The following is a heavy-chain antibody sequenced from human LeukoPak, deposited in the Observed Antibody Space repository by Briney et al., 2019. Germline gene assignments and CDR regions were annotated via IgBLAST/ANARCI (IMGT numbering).Heavy chain of an antibody. J-gene: IGHJ4*02. CDR3: ARTRFACSGYYSGYFDY. D-gene: IGHD3-22*01. V-gene: IGHV1-69*05. Sequence: VASVKVSSKASGGTFSSYAISWVRQAPGQGLEWMARIIPIFGTANYAQQFQGRVTITTDESTSTAYMELSSLRSEDTAVYYCARTRFACSGYYSGYFDYWGQGTLVTVSS. CDR1: GGTFSSYA. CDR2: IIPIFGTA.